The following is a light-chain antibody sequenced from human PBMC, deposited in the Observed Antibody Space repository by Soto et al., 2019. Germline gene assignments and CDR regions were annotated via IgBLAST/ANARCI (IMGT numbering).Light chain of an antibody. CDR3: QQSYSTPV. J-gene: IGKJ3*01. Sequence: DIQMTQSPSSLSASVGDRVTITCRASQSISSYLNWYKQKPGKAPKLLIYAASRLQSGVPSRFSGSGSGTDFSLTISSLQPEDFATYYCQQSYSTPVFGPGTKVDIK. CDR1: QSISSY. CDR2: AAS. V-gene: IGKV1-39*01.